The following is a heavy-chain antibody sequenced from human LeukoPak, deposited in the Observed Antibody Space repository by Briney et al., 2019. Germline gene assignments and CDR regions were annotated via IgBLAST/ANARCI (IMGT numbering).Heavy chain of an antibody. CDR3: ARGGDYGSGSFRWRHFDY. Sequence: PGGSLRLSCAASGFTFSIYAMHWVRQAPGKGLEWVAVISYDGNSKYHADSVKGRFTISRDNSKSTLYLQMNSLRTEDTAVYYCARGGDYGSGSFRWRHFDYWGQGTLITVSS. V-gene: IGHV3-30-3*01. CDR2: ISYDGNSK. D-gene: IGHD3-10*01. CDR1: GFTFSIYA. J-gene: IGHJ4*02.